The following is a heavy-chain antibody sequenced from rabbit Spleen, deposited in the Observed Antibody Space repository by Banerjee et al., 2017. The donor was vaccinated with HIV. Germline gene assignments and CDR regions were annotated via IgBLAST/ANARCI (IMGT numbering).Heavy chain of an antibody. CDR1: GFTLSSYY. V-gene: IGHV1S7*01. D-gene: IGHD8-1*01. CDR3: ARDGAGGSYFAL. CDR2: IDPVFGIT. J-gene: IGHJ4*01. Sequence: QLEESAGGLVQPGGSLKLSCKASGFTLSSYYMNWVRQAPGKGLEWIGYIDPVFGITYYASWVNGRFSISRENAQNTVFLQMPSLTAADTAPYFCARDGAGGSYFALWGPGTLVTVS.